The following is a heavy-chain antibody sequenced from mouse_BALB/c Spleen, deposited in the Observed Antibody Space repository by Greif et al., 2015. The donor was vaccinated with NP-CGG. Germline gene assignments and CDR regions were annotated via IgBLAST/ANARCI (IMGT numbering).Heavy chain of an antibody. D-gene: IGHD2-14*01. V-gene: IGHV1S22*01. CDR3: TRSHRYDGHAMDY. CDR2: IYPGSGST. CDR1: GYTFTSYW. Sequence: LQQPGSELVRPGASVKLSCKASGYTFTSYWMHWVKQRPGQGLEWIGNIYPGSGSTNYDEKFKSKATLTVDTSSSTAYMQLSSLTSEDSAVYYCTRSHRYDGHAMDYWGQGTSVTVSS. J-gene: IGHJ4*01.